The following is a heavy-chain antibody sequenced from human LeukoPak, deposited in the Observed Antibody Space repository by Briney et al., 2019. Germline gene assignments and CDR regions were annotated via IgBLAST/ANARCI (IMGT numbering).Heavy chain of an antibody. V-gene: IGHV4-30-2*01. CDR1: GGSISSGGYS. Sequence: PSETLSLTCAVSGGSISSGGYSWSWIRQPPGKGLEWIGYIYHSGSTYYNPSLKSRVTISVDRSKNQFSLKLSSATAADTAVYYCTRDCSGGSCFGDDYGMDVWGQGTTVTVSS. D-gene: IGHD2-15*01. J-gene: IGHJ6*02. CDR2: IYHSGST. CDR3: TRDCSGGSCFGDDYGMDV.